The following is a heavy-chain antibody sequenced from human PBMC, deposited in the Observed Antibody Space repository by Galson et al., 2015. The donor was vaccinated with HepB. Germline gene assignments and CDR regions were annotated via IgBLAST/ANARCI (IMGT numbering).Heavy chain of an antibody. V-gene: IGHV3-11*03. CDR1: GFTFSDYY. CDR2: ISSSSSYT. J-gene: IGHJ3*02. CDR3: AFTYDNDAFDI. D-gene: IGHD5-12*01. Sequence: SLRLSCAASGFTFSDYYMSWIRQAPGKGLEWVSYISSSSSYTNYADSVKGRFTISRDNAKNSLYLQMNSLRAEDTAVYYCAFTYDNDAFDIWGQGTMVTVSS.